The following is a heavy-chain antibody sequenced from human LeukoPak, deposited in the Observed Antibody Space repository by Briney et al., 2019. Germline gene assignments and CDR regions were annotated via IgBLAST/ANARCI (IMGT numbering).Heavy chain of an antibody. J-gene: IGHJ5*02. Sequence: SETLSLTCAVYGGSVSGYYWSWIRQPPGKGLEWSGEINHSGSTNYNPSLKSRVTISVDTSKNQFSLKLSSVTAADTAVYYCARRLSTTKRFDPWGQGTLVTVSS. CDR3: ARRLSTTKRFDP. CDR2: INHSGST. CDR1: GGSVSGYY. D-gene: IGHD4-17*01. V-gene: IGHV4-34*01.